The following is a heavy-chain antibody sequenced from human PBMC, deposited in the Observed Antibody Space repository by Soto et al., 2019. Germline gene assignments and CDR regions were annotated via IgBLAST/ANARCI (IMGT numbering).Heavy chain of an antibody. CDR3: AKDIGAANVLGWFDP. V-gene: IGHV3-9*01. J-gene: IGHJ5*02. CDR1: GFTFDDYA. Sequence: EVQLVESGGGLVQPGRSLRLSCAASGFTFDDYAMHWVRQAPGKGLEWVSGISWNSGSIGYADSVKGRFTISRDNAKNALYLQMNSLRAEDTALYYCAKDIGAANVLGWFDPWGQGTLVTVSS. CDR2: ISWNSGSI. D-gene: IGHD2-15*01.